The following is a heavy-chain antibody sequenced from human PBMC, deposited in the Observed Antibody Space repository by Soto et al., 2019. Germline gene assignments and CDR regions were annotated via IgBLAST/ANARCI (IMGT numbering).Heavy chain of an antibody. CDR1: GLPFSSHA. Sequence: EVQLLESGGGLVQPGGSLRLSCAASGLPFSSHAMSWVRQAPGKGLEWVSSISISGGNTYYADSVRGRFTISRDNPKNTLYLHMNSLTAEDTAIYYCANEIRPNDYWGQGTLVTVSS. J-gene: IGHJ4*02. CDR3: ANEIRPNDY. D-gene: IGHD4-17*01. CDR2: ISISGGNT. V-gene: IGHV3-23*01.